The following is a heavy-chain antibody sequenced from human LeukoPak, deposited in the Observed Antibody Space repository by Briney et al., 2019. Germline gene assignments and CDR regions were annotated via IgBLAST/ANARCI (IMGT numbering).Heavy chain of an antibody. V-gene: IGHV3-53*01. D-gene: IGHD1-14*01. CDR3: ARGVEPLAANTLAY. J-gene: IGHJ4*02. CDR2: LYSDGNT. Sequence: GGSLRPSCAASGITVITNDMTWGRQAPGKGLEWGSVLYSDGNTKYADSVQGRFTISRDNSKNTLYLEMNSLSPDDTAVYYCARGVEPLAANTLAYWGQGTLVSVSS. CDR1: GITVITND.